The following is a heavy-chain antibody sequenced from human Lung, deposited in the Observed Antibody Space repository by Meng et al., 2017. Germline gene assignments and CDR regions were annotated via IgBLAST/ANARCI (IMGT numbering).Heavy chain of an antibody. CDR1: GYTFIRHG. V-gene: IGHV1-18*01. CDR2: ISVHNGNT. CDR3: ARDLKPEGIATEYLDY. D-gene: IGHD6-13*01. J-gene: IGHJ4*02. Sequence: QVGQAGAEVRNPGASVKVSCKTYGYTFIRHGITWVRQAPGQGLEWMGWISVHNGNTNYAEKFQGRVTMTTDTSTNTAYMELRSLTSDDTAVYYCARDLKPEGIATEYLDYWGQGTLVTVSS.